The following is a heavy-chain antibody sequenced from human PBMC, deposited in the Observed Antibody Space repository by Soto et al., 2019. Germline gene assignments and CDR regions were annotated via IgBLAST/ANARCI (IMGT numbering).Heavy chain of an antibody. V-gene: IGHV1-69*02. Sequence: QVKLVQYGAEVRKPGSSVKVSCKTSGATLTNYIISWVRQAPGQGLEWMGRIIPILGIPNYSQGFQDRLTITADRSTSTLYMDLSRLRSEDTAIYFCARGGVDDYGDYNTWGQGTLVTVSS. CDR3: ARGGVDDYGDYNT. J-gene: IGHJ5*02. CDR2: IIPILGIP. D-gene: IGHD4-17*01. CDR1: GATLTNYI.